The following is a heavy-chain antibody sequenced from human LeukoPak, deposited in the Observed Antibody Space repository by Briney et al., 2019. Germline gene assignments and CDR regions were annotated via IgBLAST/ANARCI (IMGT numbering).Heavy chain of an antibody. CDR2: FSYSGST. V-gene: IGHV4-59*08. J-gene: IGHJ4*02. Sequence: SETLSLTCTVSGDSITSYNWNWIRQPPGKGLEWIGYFSYSGSTNYNPSLKSRVTILVDTSKNQFSLKLTSVTAADTAVYYCARRFDSWGQGTLVTVSS. CDR3: ARRFDS. CDR1: GDSITSYN.